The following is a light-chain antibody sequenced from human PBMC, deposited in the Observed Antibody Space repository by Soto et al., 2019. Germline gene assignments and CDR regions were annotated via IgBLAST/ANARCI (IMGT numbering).Light chain of an antibody. Sequence: QLVLTQSPSASASLGASVKLTCTLSSGHSSYAIAWHQQQPEKGPRYLMKLNSDGSHSKGDGIPDRFSGSSSGGERYLTISSLQSEGEADYYCQTWGTGIRVFGGGTKVTVL. V-gene: IGLV4-69*01. CDR1: SGHSSYA. CDR2: LNSDGSH. J-gene: IGLJ3*02. CDR3: QTWGTGIRV.